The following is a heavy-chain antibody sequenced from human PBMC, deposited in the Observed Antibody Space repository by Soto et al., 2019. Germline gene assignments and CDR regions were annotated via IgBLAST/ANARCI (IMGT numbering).Heavy chain of an antibody. CDR1: GFNVNSDY. D-gene: IGHD2-21*02. J-gene: IGHJ4*02. Sequence: RSLRLSCAASGFNVNSDYMNWVRQTPGKGLEWVASIYSGETTYNADSVRGRFTISSDKSKNTLYFQLSSLRIEDTAVYYCTRDGRGLGRLSLFEYWGQGVLVTVSS. CDR2: IYSGETT. CDR3: TRDGRGLGRLSLFEY. V-gene: IGHV3-53*01.